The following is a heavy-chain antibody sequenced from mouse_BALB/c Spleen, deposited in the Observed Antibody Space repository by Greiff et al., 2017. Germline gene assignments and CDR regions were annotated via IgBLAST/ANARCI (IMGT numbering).Heavy chain of an antibody. CDR2: ISSGSSTI. CDR3: ARSGVYDYVYAMDY. Sequence: EVQRVESGGGLVQPGGSRKLSCAASGFTFSSFGMHWVRQAPEKGLEWVAYISSGSSTIYYADTVKGRFTISRDNPKNTLLLQMNSLRSEDTAMYYCARSGVYDYVYAMDYWGQGTSVTVSS. D-gene: IGHD2-4*01. J-gene: IGHJ4*01. CDR1: GFTFSSFG. V-gene: IGHV5-17*02.